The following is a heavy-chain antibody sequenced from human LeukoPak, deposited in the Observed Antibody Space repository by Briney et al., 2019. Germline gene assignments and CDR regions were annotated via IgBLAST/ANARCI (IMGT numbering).Heavy chain of an antibody. V-gene: IGHV4-59*01. CDR1: GGSISTYY. CDR3: ARGKAQANWFDP. J-gene: IGHJ5*02. Sequence: SETLSLTCTVSGGSISTYYWSWIRQPPGRGLEWIGYIYYSGSTNYNPSPKSRVTITVDTSKKQFSLKLSSVTAADTAVYYCARGKAQANWFDPWGQGTLVTVSS. CDR2: IYYSGST.